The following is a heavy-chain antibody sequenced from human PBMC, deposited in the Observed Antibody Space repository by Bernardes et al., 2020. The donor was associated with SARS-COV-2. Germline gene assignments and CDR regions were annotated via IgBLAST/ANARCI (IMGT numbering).Heavy chain of an antibody. CDR2: ISGSGGTT. CDR1: GFTFSSYA. V-gene: IGHV3-23*01. CDR3: AKAHYDFWPFGY. J-gene: IGHJ4*02. D-gene: IGHD3-3*01. Sequence: GGSLRLSCAASGFTFSSYAMSWVRQAPGKGLEWVSAISGSGGTTYYADSVKGRFTHSRDNSKNTLYLQMNSLRAEDTAVYYCAKAHYDFWPFGYWGQGTLVTVSS.